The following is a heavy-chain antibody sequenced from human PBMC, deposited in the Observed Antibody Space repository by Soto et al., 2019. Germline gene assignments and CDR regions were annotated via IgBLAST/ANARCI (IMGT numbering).Heavy chain of an antibody. D-gene: IGHD2-21*02. CDR1: GAATILQY. Sequence: SLDRTSTGAATILQYWRWILQPAGKGLEWIGRIYTSGSTNYNPSLKSRVTMSVDTSKNQFSLKLSSVPAADTAVYYCARDAEGAYCSGACSFDFDIWGQGNTLPVS. J-gene: IGHJ6*02. CDR2: IYTSGST. CDR3: ARDAEGAYCSGACSFDFDI. V-gene: IGHV4-4*07.